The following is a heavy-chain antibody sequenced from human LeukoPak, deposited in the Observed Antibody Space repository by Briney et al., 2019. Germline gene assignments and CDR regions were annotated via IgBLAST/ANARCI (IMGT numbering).Heavy chain of an antibody. CDR2: IWYDGSNK. V-gene: IGHV3-33*06. Sequence: GGSLRLSCAASGFTFSSYGMHWVRQAPGKGLEWVAVIWYDGSNKYYADSVKGRFTISRDNSKNTLYLQMNSLRAEDTAVYYCAKDPAIMSYYYYYMDVWGKGTTVTVSS. CDR3: AKDPAIMSYYYYYMDV. D-gene: IGHD3-16*01. CDR1: GFTFSSYG. J-gene: IGHJ6*03.